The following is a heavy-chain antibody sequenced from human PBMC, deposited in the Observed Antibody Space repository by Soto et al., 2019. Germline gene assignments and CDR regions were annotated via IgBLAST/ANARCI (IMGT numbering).Heavy chain of an antibody. J-gene: IGHJ6*02. CDR1: GFTFSSYA. CDR2: ISGSAGSTT. CDR3: AKVKRPENTLYGMDV. Sequence: GGSLRLSCAASGFTFSSYAMTWVRQAPGKGLEWVSTISGSAGSTTYHAASVRGRFTMSRDNSKNTLSLQMNSLRPEDTAVYYCAKVKRPENTLYGMDVWGRGTTVTVSS. V-gene: IGHV3-23*01. D-gene: IGHD1-1*01.